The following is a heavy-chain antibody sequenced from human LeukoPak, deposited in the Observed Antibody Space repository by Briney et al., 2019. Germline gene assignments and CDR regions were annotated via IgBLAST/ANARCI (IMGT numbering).Heavy chain of an antibody. D-gene: IGHD3-22*01. J-gene: IGHJ3*02. CDR3: ARAGRYSYDSSGYYYDAIDI. CDR1: GFTFTSHS. Sequence: GGSRRLSCAASGFTFTSHSMNWDRQAPGKGLGWVSYISSSSNTIYYADSGKGRFTISRDNDKNSLFLKMNSLRAEDTAVYYCARAGRYSYDSSGYYYDAIDIWGQGTMVTVSS. CDR2: ISSSSNTI. V-gene: IGHV3-48*01.